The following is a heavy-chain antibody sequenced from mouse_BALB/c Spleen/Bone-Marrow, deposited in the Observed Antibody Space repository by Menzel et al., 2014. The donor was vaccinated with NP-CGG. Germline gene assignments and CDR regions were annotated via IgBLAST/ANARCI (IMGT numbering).Heavy chain of an antibody. J-gene: IGHJ3*01. CDR1: GFTFSTYA. Sequence: EVKLQESGGVLVKPGGSLKLSCAASGFTFSTYAMSWVRQSPEKRLEWVAEISSGGSYTYYPDTVTGRFTISRDNAKNTLYPEMSSLRSEDTAMYYCARDGYGSSDWGQGTLVTVSA. D-gene: IGHD1-1*01. CDR3: ARDGYGSSD. V-gene: IGHV5-9-4*01. CDR2: ISSGGSYT.